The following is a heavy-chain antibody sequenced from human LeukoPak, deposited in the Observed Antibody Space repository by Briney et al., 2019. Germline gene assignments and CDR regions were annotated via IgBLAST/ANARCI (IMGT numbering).Heavy chain of an antibody. J-gene: IGHJ5*02. Sequence: GGSLRLPCAASGFTFSSYSMNWVRQAPGKGLEWVSSISSSSSYIYYADSVKGRFTISRDNAKNSLYLQMNSLRAEDTAVYYCARDLATMVRGKDWFDPWGQGTLVTVSS. V-gene: IGHV3-21*01. D-gene: IGHD3-10*01. CDR1: GFTFSSYS. CDR3: ARDLATMVRGKDWFDP. CDR2: ISSSSSYI.